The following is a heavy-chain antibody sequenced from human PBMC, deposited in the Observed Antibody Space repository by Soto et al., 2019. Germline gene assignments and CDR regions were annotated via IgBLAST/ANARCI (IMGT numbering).Heavy chain of an antibody. V-gene: IGHV3-23*01. Sequence: GGSLRFSCAASGFTFSSYAMSWVRQAPGKGLEWVSAISGSGGSTYYADSVKGRFTISRDNSKNTLYLQMNSLRAEDTAVYYCAKSGPYYCSGGSCYHLYYYYYYYMDVWGKGTTVTVSS. CDR1: GFTFSSYA. CDR2: ISGSGGST. D-gene: IGHD2-15*01. J-gene: IGHJ6*03. CDR3: AKSGPYYCSGGSCYHLYYYYYYYMDV.